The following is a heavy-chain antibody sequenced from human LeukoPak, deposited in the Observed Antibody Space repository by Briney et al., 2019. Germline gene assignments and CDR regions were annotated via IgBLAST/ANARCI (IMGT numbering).Heavy chain of an antibody. CDR2: ISGSGSGSST. D-gene: IGHD5-24*01. V-gene: IGHV3-23*01. J-gene: IGHJ4*02. CDR3: AKSGYNRFDY. CDR1: GFTFSSSA. Sequence: GSLRLSCAASGFTFSSSAMSWVRQAPGKGLEWVSTISGSGSGSSTYYADSVKGRFTISRDNSKNTLYLQMNSLRAEDTAVYYCAKSGYNRFDYWGQGTLVTVSS.